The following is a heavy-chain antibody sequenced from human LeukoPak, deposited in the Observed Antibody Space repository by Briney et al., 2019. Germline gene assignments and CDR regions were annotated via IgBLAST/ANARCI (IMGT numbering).Heavy chain of an antibody. J-gene: IGHJ4*02. CDR2: IYHSGST. CDR3: ARGGRLQSNLVDY. D-gene: IGHD4-11*01. CDR1: GYSISSGYY. Sequence: PSETLSLTCTVSGYSISSGYYWGWIRQPPGKRLEWIGSIYHSGSTYYNPSLKSRVTISVDTSKNQFSLKLSSVTAADTAVYYCARGGRLQSNLVDYWGQGTLVTVSS. V-gene: IGHV4-38-2*02.